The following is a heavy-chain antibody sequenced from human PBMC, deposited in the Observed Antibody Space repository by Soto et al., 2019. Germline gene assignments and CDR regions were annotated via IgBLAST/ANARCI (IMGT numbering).Heavy chain of an antibody. V-gene: IGHV4-30-4*01. D-gene: IGHD5-12*01. CDR2: IYYSGST. CDR3: ARGYSGYDP. CDR1: GGSISSGDYY. J-gene: IGHJ5*02. Sequence: QVQLQESGPGLVKPSQTLSLTCTVSGGSISSGDYYWSWIRQPPGKGLEWIGYIYYSGSTYYNPSXNXRXNXPVDPSKHQFSLQLSSVTAADTAVYYCARGYSGYDPWGQGTLVTVSS.